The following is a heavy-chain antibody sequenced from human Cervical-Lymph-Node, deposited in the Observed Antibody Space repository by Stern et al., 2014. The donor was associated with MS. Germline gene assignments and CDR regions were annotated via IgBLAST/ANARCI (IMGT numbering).Heavy chain of an antibody. J-gene: IGHJ6*02. V-gene: IGHV3-30-3*01. CDR3: ARVVVVVSVNDGMDV. Sequence: QVQLVESGGGVVQPGGSLRLARAASGFTFSRYAMHCVRQAPGKGPDWDAAISYDGSTDYYANSVKGRFTISRDNSKNTLYLQMNSLRADDTAVYFCARVVVVVSVNDGMDVWGQGTRVTVSS. CDR1: GFTFSRYA. CDR2: ISYDGSTD. D-gene: IGHD2-21*01.